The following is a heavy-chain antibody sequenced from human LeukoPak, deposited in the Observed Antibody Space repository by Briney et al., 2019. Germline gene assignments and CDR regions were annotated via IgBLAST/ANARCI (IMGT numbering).Heavy chain of an antibody. CDR3: ARGSRGGNAGYQFDY. V-gene: IGHV4-30-2*01. Sequence: SSQTLSLTCAVSGGSISSGGYSWSWIRQPPGKGLEWIGYIYHSGSTYYNPSLKSRVTISLDTSKNQFSLKLNSVTAADTAVYYCARGSRGGNAGYQFDYWGQGTLVTVSS. CDR1: GGSISSGGYS. CDR2: IYHSGST. D-gene: IGHD2-15*01. J-gene: IGHJ4*02.